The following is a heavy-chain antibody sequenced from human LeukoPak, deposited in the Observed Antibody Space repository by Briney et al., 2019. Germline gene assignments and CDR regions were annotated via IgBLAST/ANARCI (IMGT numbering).Heavy chain of an antibody. J-gene: IGHJ5*02. Sequence: SETLSLTCAVYGGSFSGYYWSWIRQPPGKGLEWIGSIYDSGSTYYNPSLKSRVTISVDTSKNQFSLKLNSVTTADTAVYYCARHYGPWGQGTLVTVSS. CDR1: GGSFSGYY. CDR3: ARHYGP. V-gene: IGHV4-34*01. CDR2: IYDSGST. D-gene: IGHD3-16*01.